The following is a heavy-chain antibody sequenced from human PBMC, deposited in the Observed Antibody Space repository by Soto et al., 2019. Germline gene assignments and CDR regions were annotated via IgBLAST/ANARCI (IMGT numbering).Heavy chain of an antibody. CDR3: ARDFAGWFGNLVNYFDN. CDR2: ISNTGGST. J-gene: IGHJ4*02. D-gene: IGHD3-10*01. Sequence: GGSLRLSCAVSGFTFSTYAMGWVRQAPGKGLECVSGISNTGGSTYYADSVRGRFTISRDDSKNTLYLEMNSLRPEDTAVYYCARDFAGWFGNLVNYFDNWGQGTLVTVSS. CDR1: GFTFSTYA. V-gene: IGHV3-23*01.